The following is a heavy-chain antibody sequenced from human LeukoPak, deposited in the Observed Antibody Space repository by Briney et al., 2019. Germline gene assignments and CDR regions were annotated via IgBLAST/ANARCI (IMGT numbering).Heavy chain of an antibody. CDR3: ARILEIYYGMDV. CDR2: TNHSGST. J-gene: IGHJ6*02. D-gene: IGHD5-24*01. Sequence: SETLSLTCAVYGGSFSGYYWSWIRQPPGKGLEWIGETNHSGSTNYNPSLKSRVTISVDTSKNQFSLKLSSVTAADTAVYYCARILEIYYGMDVWGQGTTVTVSS. CDR1: GGSFSGYY. V-gene: IGHV4-34*01.